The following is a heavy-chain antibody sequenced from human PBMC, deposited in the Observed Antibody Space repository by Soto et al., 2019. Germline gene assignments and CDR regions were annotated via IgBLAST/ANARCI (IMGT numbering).Heavy chain of an antibody. J-gene: IGHJ4*02. D-gene: IGHD6-13*01. CDR1: GGSISSYY. CDR2: INHSGST. V-gene: IGHV4-34*01. CDR3: ARGQSSSWYRSFDY. Sequence: SETLSLTCTVSGGSISSYYWIWIRQPPGKGLEWIGEINHSGSTNYNPSLKSRVTISVDTSKNQFSLKLSSVTAADTAVYYCARGQSSSWYRSFDYWGQGTLVTVSS.